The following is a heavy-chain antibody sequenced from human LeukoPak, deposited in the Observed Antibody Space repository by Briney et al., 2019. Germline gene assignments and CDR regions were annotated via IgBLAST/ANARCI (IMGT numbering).Heavy chain of an antibody. V-gene: IGHV1-8*01. CDR2: TNPNSGNT. CDR1: GYTFTSYD. CDR3: ARGNYDFWSGPVATGYY. D-gene: IGHD3-3*01. Sequence: ASVKVSCKASGYTFTSYDINWVRQATGQGLEWMGWTNPNSGNTGYAQKFQGRVTMTRNTSISTAYMELSSLRSEDTAVYYCARGNYDFWSGPVATGYYWGQGTLVTVSS. J-gene: IGHJ4*02.